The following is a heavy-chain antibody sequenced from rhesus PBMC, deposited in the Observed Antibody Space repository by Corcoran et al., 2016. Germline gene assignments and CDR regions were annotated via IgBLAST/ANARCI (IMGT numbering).Heavy chain of an antibody. Sequence: QVQLQESGPGLVKPSETLFLTCAVYGGSFRRLWWNWIRQSPGKGLEWIGEFNGYRGSTNYNPSLQSRVTISQDVSRNQFSLKLTSVTAADTAVYYCASPVRYRFDVWGPGVLVSVSS. V-gene: IGHV4-80*01. CDR3: ASPVRYRFDV. CDR1: GGSFRRLW. J-gene: IGHJ5-1*01. CDR2: FNGYRGST.